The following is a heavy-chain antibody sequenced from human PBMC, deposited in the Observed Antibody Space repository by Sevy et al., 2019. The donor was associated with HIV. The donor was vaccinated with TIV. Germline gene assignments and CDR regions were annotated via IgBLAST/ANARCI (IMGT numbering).Heavy chain of an antibody. Sequence: GGSLRLSCAASGFTFSSYTMNWVRQAPGKGLDWVGFIRSKAYGETREYAASVKGRVTISREDSKGIAYLQMHRLKTEDTGRYYCTRAMYYHDSGSYYGMDVWGQGTTVTVSS. D-gene: IGHD3-10*01. J-gene: IGHJ6*02. V-gene: IGHV3-49*04. CDR1: GFTFSSYT. CDR3: TRAMYYHDSGSYYGMDV. CDR2: IRSKAYGETR.